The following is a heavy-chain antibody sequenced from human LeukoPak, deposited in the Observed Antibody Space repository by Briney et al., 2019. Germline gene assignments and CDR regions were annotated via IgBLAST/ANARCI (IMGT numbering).Heavy chain of an antibody. Sequence: SGRSLRLSCAASGFTFSSYSMNWVRQAPGKGLEWGSYISGGSSTIYYADSVKGRFTISRDNGKNTLYLQMNSLRAEDTAVYYCARGSTYYDSSGQVPFDYWGQGTLVTVSS. J-gene: IGHJ4*02. V-gene: IGHV3-48*01. D-gene: IGHD3-22*01. CDR1: GFTFSSYS. CDR3: ARGSTYYDSSGQVPFDY. CDR2: ISGGSSTI.